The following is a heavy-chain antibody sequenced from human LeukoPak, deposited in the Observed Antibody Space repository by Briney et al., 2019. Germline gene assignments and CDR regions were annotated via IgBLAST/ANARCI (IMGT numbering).Heavy chain of an antibody. D-gene: IGHD2-15*01. Sequence: ASVKVSCKASGYTFTSYDINWVRQATGQGLEWMGWMNPNSGNTGYAQKFQGRVTMTRNTSISTAYMELSSLRSEDTAVYYCAREGGNARYFDYWGQGTLVTVSS. V-gene: IGHV1-8*01. J-gene: IGHJ4*02. CDR2: MNPNSGNT. CDR3: AREGGNARYFDY. CDR1: GYTFTSYD.